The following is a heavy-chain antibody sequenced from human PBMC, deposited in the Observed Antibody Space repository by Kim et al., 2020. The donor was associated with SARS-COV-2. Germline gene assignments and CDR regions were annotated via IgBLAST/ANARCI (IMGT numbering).Heavy chain of an antibody. J-gene: IGHJ4*02. Sequence: GGSLRLSCAASGFTFDDYAMHWVRQAPGKGLEWVSGISWNSGSIGYADSVKGRFTISRDNAKNSLYLQMNSLRAEDTALYYCAKSGRDGYIYWGQGTLVTVSS. CDR2: ISWNSGSI. D-gene: IGHD5-12*01. V-gene: IGHV3-9*01. CDR3: AKSGRDGYIY. CDR1: GFTFDDYA.